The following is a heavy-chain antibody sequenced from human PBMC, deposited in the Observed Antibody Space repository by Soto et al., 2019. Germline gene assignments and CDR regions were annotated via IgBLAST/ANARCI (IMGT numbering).Heavy chain of an antibody. Sequence: KPGGSLRLSCAASGFTFSSYSMNWVRQAPGKGLEWVSSISSSSSYIYYADSVKGRFTISRDNAKNSLYLQMNSLRAEDTAVYYCARDLTLFSRYCSSTSCYASAFDIWGQGTMVTVSS. J-gene: IGHJ3*02. CDR3: ARDLTLFSRYCSSTSCYASAFDI. D-gene: IGHD2-2*01. CDR2: ISSSSSYI. V-gene: IGHV3-21*01. CDR1: GFTFSSYS.